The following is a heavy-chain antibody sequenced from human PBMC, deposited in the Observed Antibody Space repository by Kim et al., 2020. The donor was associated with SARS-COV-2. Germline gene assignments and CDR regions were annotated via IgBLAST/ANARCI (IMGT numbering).Heavy chain of an antibody. J-gene: IGHJ4*02. Sequence: GGSLRLSCAASGFTFSSYGMHWVRQAPGKGLEWVAVISYDGSNKYYADSVKGRFTISRDNSKNTLYLQMNSLRAEDTAVYYCAKDRYCSGGSCSHLLGYWGQGTLVTVSS. CDR1: GFTFSSYG. CDR2: ISYDGSNK. V-gene: IGHV3-30*18. CDR3: AKDRYCSGGSCSHLLGY. D-gene: IGHD2-15*01.